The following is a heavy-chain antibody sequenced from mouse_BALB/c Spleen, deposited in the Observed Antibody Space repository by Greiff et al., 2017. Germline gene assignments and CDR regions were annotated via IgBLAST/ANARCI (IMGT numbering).Heavy chain of an antibody. CDR1: GFTFSSYA. Sequence: EVKLMESGGGLVKPGGSLKLSCAASGFTFSSYAMSWVRQTPEKRLEWVASISSGGSTYYPDSVKGRFTISRDNARNILYLQMSSLRSEDTAMYYCARGSGYYGSSRFAYWGQGTLVTVSA. J-gene: IGHJ3*01. CDR3: ARGSGYYGSSRFAY. CDR2: ISSGGST. V-gene: IGHV5-6-5*01. D-gene: IGHD1-1*01.